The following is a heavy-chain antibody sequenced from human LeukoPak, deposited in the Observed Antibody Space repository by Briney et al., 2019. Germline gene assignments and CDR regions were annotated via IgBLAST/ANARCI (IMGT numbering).Heavy chain of an antibody. D-gene: IGHD7-27*01. CDR2: INPNSGNR. V-gene: IGHV1-8*02. CDR3: ARGPPGEDHYYLDV. Sequence: GASVKVSCKAYGYTFTNNDINWIRQATGQGLEWMGWINPNSGNRGHTQKFQGRVTLTMNTSTSTAYMELTSLTSEDTAVYYCARGPPGEDHYYLDVWAKGTTVTVSS. CDR1: GYTFTNND. J-gene: IGHJ6*03.